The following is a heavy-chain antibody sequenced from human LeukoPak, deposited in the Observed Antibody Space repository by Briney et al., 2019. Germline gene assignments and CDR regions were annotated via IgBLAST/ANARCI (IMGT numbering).Heavy chain of an antibody. D-gene: IGHD3-10*01. J-gene: IGHJ4*02. CDR2: IYYSGST. CDR3: ARYYYGSGGFDY. V-gene: IGHV4-31*03. Sequence: SETLSLTCTVSGGSISSGGYYWSWIRQHPGKGLEWIGYIYYSGSTYYNPSLKSRVTISVDTSKSQFSLKLSSVTAADTAVFYCARYYYGSGGFDYWGQGTLVTVSS. CDR1: GGSISSGGYY.